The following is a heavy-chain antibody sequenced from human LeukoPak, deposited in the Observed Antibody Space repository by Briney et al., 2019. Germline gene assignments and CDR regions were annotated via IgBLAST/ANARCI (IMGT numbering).Heavy chain of an antibody. V-gene: IGHV6-1*01. CDR2: TYYRSKWYN. Sequence: SQTLSLTCAISGDSVSSNSAAWNWIRQSPSRGLEWLGRTYYRSKWYNDYAVSVKSRITINPDTSKNQFSLQLNSVTPEDTAVYYCARAERSYQLLPYAEYFQHWGQGTLVTVSS. CDR1: GDSVSSNSAA. CDR3: ARAERSYQLLPYAEYFQH. J-gene: IGHJ1*01. D-gene: IGHD2-2*01.